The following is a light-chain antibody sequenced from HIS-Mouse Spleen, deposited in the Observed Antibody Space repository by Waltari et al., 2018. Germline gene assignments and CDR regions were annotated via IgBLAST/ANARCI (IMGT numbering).Light chain of an antibody. CDR2: AAS. CDR1: QGISSY. Sequence: DIQLTQSPSSLSASVGDRVTITCRASQGISSYLAWYQQKPGKAPKLLIYAASTLQSGVPSMFSGSGSGTEFTLTISSVQPEDFATYYCQQLNSYPQETFGGGTKVEIK. V-gene: IGKV1-9*01. J-gene: IGKJ4*01. CDR3: QQLNSYPQET.